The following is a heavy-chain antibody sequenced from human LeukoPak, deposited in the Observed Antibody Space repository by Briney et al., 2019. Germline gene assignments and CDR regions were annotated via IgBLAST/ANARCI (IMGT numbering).Heavy chain of an antibody. CDR3: ARGDSSGYPFDH. Sequence: SETLSLTCTVSGGSISSYYWSWIRQPPGKGLEWIGYIYYSGSTNYNPSLKSRVTISVDTSKNQFSLKLSSVTAADTAVYYCARGDSSGYPFDHWGQGTLVTVSS. J-gene: IGHJ4*02. V-gene: IGHV4-59*01. CDR2: IYYSGST. CDR1: GGSISSYY. D-gene: IGHD3-22*01.